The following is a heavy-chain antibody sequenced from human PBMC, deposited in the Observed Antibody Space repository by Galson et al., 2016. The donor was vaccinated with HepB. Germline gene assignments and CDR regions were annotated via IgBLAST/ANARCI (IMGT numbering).Heavy chain of an antibody. D-gene: IGHD3-10*01. V-gene: IGHV4-61*05. J-gene: IGHJ5*02. Sequence: SETLSLTCTVSGGSIDTRMHYWGWVRQSPDKGLDWIGYISYTGTTNYKSSLKSRIFMSIDTSKNQFSLKLSAVTAADMAVYYCARGPPDYLDSGSFYSGWFDPWGRGTLVTVSS. CDR1: GGSIDTRMHY. CDR2: ISYTGTT. CDR3: ARGPPDYLDSGSFYSGWFDP.